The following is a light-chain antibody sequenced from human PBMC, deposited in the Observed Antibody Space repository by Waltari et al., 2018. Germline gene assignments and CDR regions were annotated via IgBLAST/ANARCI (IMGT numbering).Light chain of an antibody. CDR1: QSVSSY. Sequence: DIVLTQSPATLSLSPGERANLTCRASQSVSSYLAWYTQKPGQAPRLLNYDASNRATGIPARFSGSGSGTDFTLTISSLEPEDFAVYYCQQRSNWPPVTFGPGTKVDIK. CDR2: DAS. CDR3: QQRSNWPPVT. J-gene: IGKJ3*01. V-gene: IGKV3-11*01.